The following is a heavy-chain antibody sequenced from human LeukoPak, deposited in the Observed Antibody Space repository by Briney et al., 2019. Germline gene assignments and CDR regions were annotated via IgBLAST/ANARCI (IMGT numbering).Heavy chain of an antibody. CDR2: IEGDGNRI. D-gene: IGHD5-18*01. J-gene: IGHJ3*02. V-gene: IGHV3-74*01. Sequence: PGGSLRLSCAASGFTLSAYWMHWVRQAPGKGLMWVSRIEGDGNRITYADSVKGRFTISRDNAKNTLYLQMNSLRAEDTAVYYCVRGGQGDGHSADEGFDIWGQGTMVTVS. CDR1: GFTLSAYW. CDR3: VRGGQGDGHSADEGFDI.